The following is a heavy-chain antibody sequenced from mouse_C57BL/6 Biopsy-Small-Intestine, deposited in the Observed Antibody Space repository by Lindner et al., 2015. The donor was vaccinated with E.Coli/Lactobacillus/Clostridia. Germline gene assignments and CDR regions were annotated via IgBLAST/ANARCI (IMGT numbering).Heavy chain of an antibody. D-gene: IGHD1-1*01. CDR1: GYTFTSHW. Sequence: VQLQESGTELAKPGASVKLSCKASGYTFTSHWMHWVKQRPGQGLEWIGNINPSNGDINYNEKFKTKATLTVDLSSSTAYMQLSSLTSEDSAVYYCTRHYYGGNSLWYFDVWGTGTTVTVSS. J-gene: IGHJ1*03. V-gene: IGHV1-53*01. CDR3: TRHYYGGNSLWYFDV. CDR2: INPSNGDI.